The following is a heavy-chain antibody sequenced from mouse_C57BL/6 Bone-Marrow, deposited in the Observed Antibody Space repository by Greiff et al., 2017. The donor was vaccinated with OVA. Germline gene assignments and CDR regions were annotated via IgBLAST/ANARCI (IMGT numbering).Heavy chain of an antibody. D-gene: IGHD3-2*02. Sequence: VQLQQSGAELVRPGTSVKLSCKASGYTFTSYWMHWVKQRPGQGLEWIGVIDPSDSYTNYNQKFKGKATLTVDTSSSTAYMQLSSLTSEDSAVYYCAREQLRLDAMDYWGQGTSVTVSS. CDR1: GYTFTSYW. J-gene: IGHJ4*01. CDR2: IDPSDSYT. CDR3: AREQLRLDAMDY. V-gene: IGHV1-59*01.